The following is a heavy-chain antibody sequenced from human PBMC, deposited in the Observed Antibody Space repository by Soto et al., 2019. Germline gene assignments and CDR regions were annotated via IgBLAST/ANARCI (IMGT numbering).Heavy chain of an antibody. D-gene: IGHD6-19*01. CDR3: ARGVELIAVRTPGDYYGMDV. V-gene: IGHV4-31*03. J-gene: IGHJ6*02. CDR2: IYYIGST. Sequence: SETLSLTCTVSGGSISSGGYYWNWIRQHPGKGLEWIGYIYYIGSTYYNPSLKSRVTISVDTSKNQFSLKLSSVTAADTAVYYCARGVELIAVRTPGDYYGMDVWGQGTTVTVSS. CDR1: GGSISSGGYY.